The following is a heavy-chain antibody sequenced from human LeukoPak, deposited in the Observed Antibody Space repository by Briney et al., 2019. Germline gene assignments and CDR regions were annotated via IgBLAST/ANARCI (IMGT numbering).Heavy chain of an antibody. D-gene: IGHD3-22*01. CDR3: ARLGSSGNWFDP. V-gene: IGHV4-59*08. CDR1: GGSISSYY. J-gene: IGHJ5*02. Sequence: SETLSLTCTVSGGSISSYYWSWIRQPPGKGLEWIGYIYYSGSTNYNPSLKSRVTISVDTSKNQYSLKLSSVTAADTAVYYCARLGSSGNWFDPWGQGTLVTVSS. CDR2: IYYSGST.